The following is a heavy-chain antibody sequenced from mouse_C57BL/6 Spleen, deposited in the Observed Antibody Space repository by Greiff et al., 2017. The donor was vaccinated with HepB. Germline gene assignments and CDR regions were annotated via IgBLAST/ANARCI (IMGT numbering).Heavy chain of an antibody. V-gene: IGHV6-3*01. CDR3: TRFNDYYYAMDY. CDR1: GFTFSNYW. CDR2: IRLKSDNYAT. D-gene: IGHD2-4*01. Sequence: EVKVEESGGGLVQPGGSMKLSCVASGFTFSNYWMNWVRQSPEKGLEWVAQIRLKSDNYATHYAESVKGRFTISRDDSKGIVYLQMNNLRADDTGFYYCTRFNDYYYAMDYWGQGTSVTVSS. J-gene: IGHJ4*01.